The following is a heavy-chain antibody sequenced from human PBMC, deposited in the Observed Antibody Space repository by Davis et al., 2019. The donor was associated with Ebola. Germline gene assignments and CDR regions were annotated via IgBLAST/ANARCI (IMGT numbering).Heavy chain of an antibody. V-gene: IGHV1-8*01. D-gene: IGHD2-8*02. CDR3: ARVGYCTGGVCYQDLGV. CDR2: MNPNSANT. Sequence: ASVKVSCKVYEYTLTELPMHWVRQGTGQGLEWIGWMNPNSANTGYAQKFQGRVTMARNTSISTAYMELSSLRSEDTAVYYCARVGYCTGGVCYQDLGVWGQGTTVTVSS. CDR1: EYTLTELP. J-gene: IGHJ6*02.